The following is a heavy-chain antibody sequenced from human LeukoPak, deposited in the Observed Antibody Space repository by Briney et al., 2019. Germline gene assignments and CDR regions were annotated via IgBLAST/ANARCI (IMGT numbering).Heavy chain of an antibody. D-gene: IGHD4-17*01. CDR1: GFTFSDSA. CDR2: IRSKPQSYAT. Sequence: GGSLRLSCAASGFTFSDSAIHWVRQASGKGLEWVGRIRSKPQSYATAYDESLKGRFTISRDNAKNSLYLQMNSLRAEDTAVYYCAKGSSYYGDYVTFDYWGQGTLVTVSS. V-gene: IGHV3-73*01. J-gene: IGHJ4*02. CDR3: AKGSSYYGDYVTFDY.